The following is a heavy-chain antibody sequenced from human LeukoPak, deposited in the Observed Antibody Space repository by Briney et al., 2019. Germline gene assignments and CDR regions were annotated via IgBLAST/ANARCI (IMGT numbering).Heavy chain of an antibody. D-gene: IGHD3-10*01. V-gene: IGHV4-38-2*02. CDR1: GGSISSGYY. J-gene: IGHJ5*02. CDR3: ARVVSDGSGENWFDP. CDR2: IYHSGST. Sequence: SETLSLTCTVSGGSISSGYYWGWIRQPPGKGLEWIGSIYHSGSTYYNPSLKSRVTISVDTSKNQFSLKLSSVTAADTAVYYCARVVSDGSGENWFDPWGQGTLVTVSS.